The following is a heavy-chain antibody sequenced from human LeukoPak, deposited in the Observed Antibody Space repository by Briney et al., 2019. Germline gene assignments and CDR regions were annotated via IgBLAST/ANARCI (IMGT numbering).Heavy chain of an antibody. J-gene: IGHJ4*02. V-gene: IGHV4-39*01. CDR3: ARRVVGAFFDY. D-gene: IGHD1-26*01. CDR2: IYYSGNT. CDR1: GGSISYPNYY. Sequence: SETLSLTCTVSGGSISYPNYYWVWIRQPPGNGLEWIGKIYYSGNTYYNPSLKSRVTISVDTSKNQFSLKANSMTAADTAVYYCARRVVGAFFDYWGQGTLVTVSS.